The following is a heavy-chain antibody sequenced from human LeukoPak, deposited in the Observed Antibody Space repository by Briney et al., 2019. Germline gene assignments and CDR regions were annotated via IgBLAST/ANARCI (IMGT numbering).Heavy chain of an antibody. Sequence: SETLSLTCAVSGYSISSGYYWGWIRQPPGRGLEWVASIYHSGGTYYNPSLRSRLTISVDTSKNQFSLKLTSVTAADAAVYYCARKAGGPVAIRGWFDPWGQGTLVTVFS. D-gene: IGHD2-2*01. V-gene: IGHV4-38-2*01. J-gene: IGHJ5*02. CDR1: GYSISSGYY. CDR2: IYHSGGT. CDR3: ARKAGGPVAIRGWFDP.